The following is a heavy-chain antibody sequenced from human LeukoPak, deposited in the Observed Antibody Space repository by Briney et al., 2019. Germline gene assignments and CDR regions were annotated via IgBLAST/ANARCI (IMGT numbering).Heavy chain of an antibody. CDR3: ARAGGYGSPLGY. CDR2: VYSSGST. V-gene: IGHV4-4*07. D-gene: IGHD6-13*01. CDR1: GGSISNYY. Sequence: SETLSLTCTVSGGSISNYYWNWLRQPAGKGLEWIGRVYSSGSTNYNPSLKTRVNMSVDSSNNQFSLMLTSVTAADTAVYYCARAGGYGSPLGYWGQGTLVTVSS. J-gene: IGHJ4*02.